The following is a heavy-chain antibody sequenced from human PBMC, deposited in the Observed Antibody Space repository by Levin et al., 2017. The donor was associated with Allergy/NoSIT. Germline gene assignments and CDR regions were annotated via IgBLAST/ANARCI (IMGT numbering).Heavy chain of an antibody. J-gene: IGHJ5*02. CDR2: MNPKSGNT. V-gene: IGHV1-8*01. CDR3: ARGLFWFGDLKRNWFDP. D-gene: IGHD3-10*01. CDR1: GYAFTSYD. Sequence: GESLKISCKASGYAFTSYDVNWVRQATGQGLEWMGWMNPKSGNTGYAQNFQGRVTMTRDTSITTAYMELSSLTPEDTAVYYCARGLFWFGDLKRNWFDPWGQGTQVTVSS.